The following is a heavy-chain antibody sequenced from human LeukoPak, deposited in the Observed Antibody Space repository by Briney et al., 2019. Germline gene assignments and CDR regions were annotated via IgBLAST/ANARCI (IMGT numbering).Heavy chain of an antibody. CDR3: ARSHGSGYYVWFDP. J-gene: IGHJ5*02. V-gene: IGHV1-69*04. CDR1: GYAFTSYD. Sequence: SVKVSCKASGYAFTSYDINWVRQATGQGLEWMGRIIPILGIANYAQKFQGRVTITADKSTSTAYMELSSLRSEDTAVYYCARSHGSGYYVWFDPWGQGTLVTVSS. D-gene: IGHD3-22*01. CDR2: IIPILGIA.